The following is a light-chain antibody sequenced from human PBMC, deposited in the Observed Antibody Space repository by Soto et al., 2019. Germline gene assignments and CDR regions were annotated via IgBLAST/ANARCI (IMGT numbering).Light chain of an antibody. J-gene: IGKJ2*01. CDR1: ESISNY. CDR3: QESYSPPYT. Sequence: DIQMTQSPSSLSASVGDRVTITCRASESISNYLNWYQQKPGRAPKVRIYAASNLQRGVTPRLSGSGSRTDFSRTISSLQPEHFKTEYCQESYSPPYTFGQGTKLEI. V-gene: IGKV1-39*01. CDR2: AAS.